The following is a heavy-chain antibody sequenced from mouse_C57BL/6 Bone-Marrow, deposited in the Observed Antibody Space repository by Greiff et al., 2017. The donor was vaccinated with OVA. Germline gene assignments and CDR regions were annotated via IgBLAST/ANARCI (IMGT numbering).Heavy chain of an antibody. J-gene: IGHJ3*01. V-gene: IGHV5-9-1*02. Sequence: EVHLVESGEGLVKPGGSLKLSCAASGFTFSSYAMSWVRQTPEKRLEWVAYISSGGDYIYYADTVKGRFTISRDNARNTLYLQMSSLKSEDTAMYYCTRDRGDSEVAWFAYWGQGTLVTVSA. CDR2: ISSGGDYI. D-gene: IGHD2-14*01. CDR1: GFTFSSYA. CDR3: TRDRGDSEVAWFAY.